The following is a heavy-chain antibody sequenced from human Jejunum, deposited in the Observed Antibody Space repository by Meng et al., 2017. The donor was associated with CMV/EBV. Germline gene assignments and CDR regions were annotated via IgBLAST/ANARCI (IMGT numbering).Heavy chain of an antibody. CDR3: AKALTRNNWGNDVFDV. V-gene: IGHV3-7*03. CDR2: IKKDGSEQ. D-gene: IGHD7-27*01. CDR1: TFERHW. J-gene: IGHJ3*01. Sequence: TFERHWMTWVRQAPGKGLEWVANIKKDGSEQNYVDSVKGRFTISRDNAKNSLYLQMNSLRVEDTALYFCAKALTRNNWGNDVFDVWGHGTVVTVSS.